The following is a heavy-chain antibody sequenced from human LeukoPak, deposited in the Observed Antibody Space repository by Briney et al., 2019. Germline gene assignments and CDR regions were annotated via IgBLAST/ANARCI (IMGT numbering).Heavy chain of an antibody. D-gene: IGHD3-22*01. V-gene: IGHV4-39*01. J-gene: IGHJ4*02. CDR3: ARHVSRKITMIDF. Sequence: SETLSLTCSVSGGSISNSPYYWGWIRQPPGKGLEWIGSIYYSGDTYYNPSLKSRVTISVDTSKNQFSLRLRSVTAADTAVYYCARHVSRKITMIDFWGQGTLVTVSS. CDR2: IYYSGDT. CDR1: GGSISNSPYY.